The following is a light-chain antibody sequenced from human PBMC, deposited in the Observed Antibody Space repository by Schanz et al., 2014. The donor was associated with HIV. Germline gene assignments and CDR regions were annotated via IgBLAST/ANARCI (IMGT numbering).Light chain of an antibody. V-gene: IGKV3-20*01. J-gene: IGKJ4*02. CDR1: QTVSSNS. CDR3: HHYGDSRGT. CDR2: SAS. Sequence: EIVLTQSPGTLSLSPGERVTLSCRASQTVSSNSLGWYQQKRGQAPRLLIYSASRRANGIPDRFSGSGSGTDFTLTISRLEPDDFAVYYCHHYGDSRGTFGGGTEVDI.